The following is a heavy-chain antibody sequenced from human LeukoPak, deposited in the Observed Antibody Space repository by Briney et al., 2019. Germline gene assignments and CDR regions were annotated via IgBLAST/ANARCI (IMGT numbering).Heavy chain of an antibody. CDR3: VRNRNPSYSDNSGYYSFPRDAFDI. CDR1: GFTFSRYT. CDR2: ISRSTTYI. J-gene: IGHJ3*02. V-gene: IGHV3-21*01. Sequence: GGSLRLSCAASGFTFSRYTMNWVRRAPGKGLEWVSSISRSTTYIYYADSVKGRFTISRDNAKSSLYLQMNSLRAEDTAVYYCVRNRNPSYSDNSGYYSFPRDAFDISGQGTMVTVSS. D-gene: IGHD3-22*01.